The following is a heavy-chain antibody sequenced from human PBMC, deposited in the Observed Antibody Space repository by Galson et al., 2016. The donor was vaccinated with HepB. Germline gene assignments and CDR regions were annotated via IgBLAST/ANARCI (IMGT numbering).Heavy chain of an antibody. CDR1: GFIFSTYW. J-gene: IGHJ5*02. Sequence: SLRLSCAASGFIFSTYWMSWVRQAPGRGLEWVANIKQDGSEKYYVESVKGRFTISRDNAKNSLYLQMNSLRAEDTAVYYCARAASGWFFDWFDPWGQGTLVTVSS. D-gene: IGHD6-19*01. CDR3: ARAASGWFFDWFDP. CDR2: IKQDGSEK. V-gene: IGHV3-7*03.